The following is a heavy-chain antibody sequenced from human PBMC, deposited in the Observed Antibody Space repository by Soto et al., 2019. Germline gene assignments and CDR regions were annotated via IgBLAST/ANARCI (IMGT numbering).Heavy chain of an antibody. CDR3: ARRSYDSSGYWNWFDP. J-gene: IGHJ5*02. D-gene: IGHD3-22*01. CDR2: IIPIFGTA. CDR1: GGTFSSYA. V-gene: IGHV1-69*13. Sequence: SVKVSCKASGGTFSSYAISWVRQAPGQGLEWMGGIIPIFGTANYAQKFQGRVTITAGESTSTAYMELSSLRSEDTAVYYCARRSYDSSGYWNWFDPWGQGTLVTVSS.